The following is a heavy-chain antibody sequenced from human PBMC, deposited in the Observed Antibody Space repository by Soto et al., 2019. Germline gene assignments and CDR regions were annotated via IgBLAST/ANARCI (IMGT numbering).Heavy chain of an antibody. CDR2: ISAYNGDT. J-gene: IGHJ4*02. V-gene: IGHV1-18*01. Sequence: QVQLVQSGAEVKEPGASVKISCKASGYTFTSYGISWVRQAPGQGLEWMSWISAYNGDTNYAQKVQGRVTMTTDTSTSTAFMELRSLRFDDTAVYYCVRDRDGHIDFDYWGQGTLVTVSS. CDR3: VRDRDGHIDFDY. CDR1: GYTFTSYG.